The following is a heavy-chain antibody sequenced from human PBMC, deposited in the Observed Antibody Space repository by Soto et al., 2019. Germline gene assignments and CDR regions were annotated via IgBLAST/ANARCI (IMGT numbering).Heavy chain of an antibody. Sequence: QITLKESGPTLVKPTQTLTLTCTFSGFSLSTSGVGVGWIRQPPGKALEWLALIYWDDDKRYSPSLKSRLTITTDTAKHQVLPTMTSMHPVDTATYSCARYYGSGRSFASWGQGTLVTVSS. CDR3: ARYYGSGRSFAS. CDR2: IYWDDDK. V-gene: IGHV2-5*02. D-gene: IGHD3-10*01. J-gene: IGHJ4*02. CDR1: GFSLSTSGVG.